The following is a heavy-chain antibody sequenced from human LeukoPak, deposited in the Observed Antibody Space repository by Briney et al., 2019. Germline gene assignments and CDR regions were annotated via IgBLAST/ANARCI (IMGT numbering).Heavy chain of an antibody. D-gene: IGHD3-16*02. CDR1: GFTFSSYS. Sequence: GGSLRLSCAASGFTFSSYSMNWVRQAPGKGLEWVSSISSSSSYIYYADSVKGRFTISRDNAKNTLYLQMNSLRAEDTAVYYCAKDIDDYVWGSYPEYYFDYWGQGTLVTVSS. V-gene: IGHV3-21*01. J-gene: IGHJ4*02. CDR3: AKDIDDYVWGSYPEYYFDY. CDR2: ISSSSSYI.